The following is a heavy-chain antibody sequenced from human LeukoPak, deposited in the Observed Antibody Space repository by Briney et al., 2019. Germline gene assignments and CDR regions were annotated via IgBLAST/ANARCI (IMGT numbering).Heavy chain of an antibody. J-gene: IGHJ4*02. CDR2: ISSNGGIT. CDR3: VKGGTFGSSSTFDS. V-gene: IGHV3-64D*06. D-gene: IGHD6-6*01. Sequence: GGSLKLSCSASGFTFSSYGMHWVRQAPGKGLEYVSGISSNGGITYYADSVKGRFTISRDNSKNTLYIQMNSLRAEDTAVYYCVKGGTFGSSSTFDSWGQGTLVTVSS. CDR1: GFTFSSYG.